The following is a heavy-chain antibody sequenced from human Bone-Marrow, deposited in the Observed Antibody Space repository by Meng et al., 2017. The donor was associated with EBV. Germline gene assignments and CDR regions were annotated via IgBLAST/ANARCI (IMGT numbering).Heavy chain of an antibody. V-gene: IGHV1-3*01. J-gene: IGHJ4*02. CDR1: GYTFTSYT. Sequence: QVQLVQTGAEVKKPGASVKVSCKASGYTFTSYTMHWVRQAPGQRLEWMGWINAGNGNTKYSQKFQDRVTITRDTSASTAYMELSSLRSEDTAMYYCASVNSDYDSHLDYWGQGTLVTVDS. D-gene: IGHD5-12*01. CDR3: ASVNSDYDSHLDY. CDR2: INAGNGNT.